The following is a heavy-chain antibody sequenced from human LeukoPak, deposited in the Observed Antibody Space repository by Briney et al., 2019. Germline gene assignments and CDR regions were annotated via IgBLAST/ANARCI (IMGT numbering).Heavy chain of an antibody. V-gene: IGHV1-2*02. D-gene: IGHD2-2*01. CDR2: INPNSGGT. Sequence: ASVKVSCKASGYTFTGYYMHWVRQAPGQGLEWMGWINPNSGGTNYAQKFQGRATMTRDTSISTAYMELSRLRSDDTAVYYCARAQSEVVPAAQLDYWGQGTLVTVSS. J-gene: IGHJ4*02. CDR1: GYTFTGYY. CDR3: ARAQSEVVPAAQLDY.